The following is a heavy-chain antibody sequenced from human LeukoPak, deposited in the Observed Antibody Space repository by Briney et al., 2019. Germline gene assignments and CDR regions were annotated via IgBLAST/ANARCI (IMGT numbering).Heavy chain of an antibody. J-gene: IGHJ4*02. V-gene: IGHV1-8*01. CDR3: ARVFDARRGAHNPHHVDTAP. CDR2: MNPNSGNT. D-gene: IGHD5-18*01. CDR1: GYTFTSYD. Sequence: ASVKVSCKASGYTFTSYDINWVRQATGQGLEWMGWMNPNSGNTGYAQKFQGRVTMTRNTSISTAYMELSSLRSEDTAVYYCARVFDARRGAHNPHHVDTAPWGQGTLVTVSS.